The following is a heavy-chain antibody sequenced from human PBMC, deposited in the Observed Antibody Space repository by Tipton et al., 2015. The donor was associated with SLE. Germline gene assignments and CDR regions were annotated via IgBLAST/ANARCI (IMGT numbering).Heavy chain of an antibody. CDR1: ELTVSNNF. Sequence: SLRLSCAVSELTVSNNFMSWVRQAPGKGLEWVSSVSSGSSYKYFADSVRGRFTISRDNVNNLLYLQMNSLRPEDTSVYYCVRGRGASTWDAFDVWGQGTMVTVSS. V-gene: IGHV3-21*03. CDR3: VRGRGASTWDAFDV. CDR2: VSSGSSYK. D-gene: IGHD6-13*01. J-gene: IGHJ3*01.